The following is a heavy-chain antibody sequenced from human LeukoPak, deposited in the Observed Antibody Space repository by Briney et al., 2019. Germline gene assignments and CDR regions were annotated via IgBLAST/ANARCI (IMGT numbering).Heavy chain of an antibody. CDR1: GGSISSSGYY. CDR2: IYYSGST. Sequence: SETLSLTCTVSGGSISSSGYYGGWIRQPPGKGLEWIASIYYSGSTYYNPSLKSRVTISVDTSKNQLSLKLSSLTAADTAVYYCARHEYSGSYYGLSWFDPWGQGTLVTVSS. V-gene: IGHV4-39*01. D-gene: IGHD1-26*01. CDR3: ARHEYSGSYYGLSWFDP. J-gene: IGHJ5*02.